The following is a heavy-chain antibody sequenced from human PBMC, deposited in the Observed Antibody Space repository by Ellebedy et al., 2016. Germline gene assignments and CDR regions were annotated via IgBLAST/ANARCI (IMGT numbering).Heavy chain of an antibody. V-gene: IGHV3-48*04. CDR2: ITSSSGTR. CDR1: GFSFSSYS. J-gene: IGHJ1*01. CDR3: TRGFGQQLVPEYFQH. D-gene: IGHD6-13*01. Sequence: GGSLRLSCAASGFSFSSYSMNWVRQAPGKGLEWVSFITSSSGTRYYADSVKGRITISRDNAKNSLYLQMNSLRAEDTAVYYCTRGFGQQLVPEYFQHWGQGTLVIVSS.